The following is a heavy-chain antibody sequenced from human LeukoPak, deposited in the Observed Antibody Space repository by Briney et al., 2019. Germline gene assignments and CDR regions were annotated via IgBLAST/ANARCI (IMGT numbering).Heavy chain of an antibody. D-gene: IGHD1-26*01. CDR1: GGSISSYY. V-gene: IGHV4-59*08. J-gene: IGHJ4*02. Sequence: PSETLSLTCTGSGGSISSYYWSWIRQPPGKGLEWIGYIYYSGSTNYKPSLKSRVTISVDTSKNQFSLKLSSVTAADTAVYYCARLGAMVDYWGQGTLVTVSS. CDR3: ARLGAMVDY. CDR2: IYYSGST.